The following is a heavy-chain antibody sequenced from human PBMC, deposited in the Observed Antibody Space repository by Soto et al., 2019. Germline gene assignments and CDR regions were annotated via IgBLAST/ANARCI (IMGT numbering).Heavy chain of an antibody. V-gene: IGHV1-69*13. Sequence: ASLKGSCKASGVTFSIYSISGVRQSRVQVREWMGVIIPIFGTANYAQKLPGRVTITADESTSTAYMELSSLRSEDTAVYYCAREGVIVVVPAASGRNWFDPWGQGTLVTVSS. J-gene: IGHJ5*02. CDR3: AREGVIVVVPAASGRNWFDP. D-gene: IGHD2-2*01. CDR2: IIPIFGTA. CDR1: GVTFSIYS.